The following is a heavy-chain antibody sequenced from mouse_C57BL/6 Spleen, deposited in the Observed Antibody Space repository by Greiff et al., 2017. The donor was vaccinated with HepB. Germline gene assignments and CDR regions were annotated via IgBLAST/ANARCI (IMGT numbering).Heavy chain of an antibody. D-gene: IGHD2-12*01. CDR2: IYPGDGDT. CDR1: GYAFSSSW. CDR3: AKGGYSRAMDY. V-gene: IGHV1-82*01. J-gene: IGHJ4*01. Sequence: VQLQQSGPELVKPGASVKISCKASGYAFSSSWMNWVKQRPGKGLEWIGRIYPGDGDTNYNGKFKGKATLTADKSSSTAYMQLSSLTSEDSAVYFCAKGGYSRAMDYWGQRTSVTVSS.